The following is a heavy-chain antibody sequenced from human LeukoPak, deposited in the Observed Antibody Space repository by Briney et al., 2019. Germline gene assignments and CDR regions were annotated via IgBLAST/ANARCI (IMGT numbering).Heavy chain of an antibody. CDR2: INPSGGTT. CDR1: GYTFTSYY. D-gene: IGHD6-13*01. Sequence: GASEKVSCKASGYTFTSYYMHWVRQAPGQGLEWMGIINPSGGTTSYAQKFQGRVTMTRDTSTTTVYMELSSLRSEDTAVYYCARDLSSCWFDPWGQGTLVTVSS. V-gene: IGHV1-46*01. J-gene: IGHJ5*02. CDR3: ARDLSSCWFDP.